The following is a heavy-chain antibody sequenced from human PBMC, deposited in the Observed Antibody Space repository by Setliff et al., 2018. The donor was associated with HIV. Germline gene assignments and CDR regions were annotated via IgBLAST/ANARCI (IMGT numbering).Heavy chain of an antibody. CDR1: GDSVFSNSAA. V-gene: IGHV6-1*01. Sequence: SQTLSLTCAISGDSVFSNSAAWNWVRQSPSRGLEWLGRTYFRSKWYNNYAASVEGRITISPDTSRNEFSLQLNSVTPEDTAVYYCARGSYGSVLLWGQGTLVTVSS. CDR3: ARGSYGSVLL. J-gene: IGHJ4*02. CDR2: TYFRSKWYN. D-gene: IGHD6-19*01.